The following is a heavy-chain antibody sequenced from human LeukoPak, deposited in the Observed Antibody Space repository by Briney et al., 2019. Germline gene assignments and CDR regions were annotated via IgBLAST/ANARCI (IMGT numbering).Heavy chain of an antibody. CDR1: GFTFSSYS. V-gene: IGHV3-21*01. J-gene: IGHJ4*02. D-gene: IGHD5-24*01. Sequence: PGGSLRLSCAASGFTFSSYSMNWVRQAPGKGLEWVSSISSSSSYIYYADSVKGRFTISRDNAKNSLYLQMNSLRAEDKAVYYCARGGEMATIKGLYYFDYWGQGTLVTVSS. CDR3: ARGGEMATIKGLYYFDY. CDR2: ISSSSSYI.